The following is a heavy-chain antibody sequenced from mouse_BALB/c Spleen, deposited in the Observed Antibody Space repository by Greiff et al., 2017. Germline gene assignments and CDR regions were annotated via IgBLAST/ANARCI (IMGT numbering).Heavy chain of an antibody. Sequence: QVQLQQSGAELVRPGSSVKISCKASGFAFSSYWMNWVKQRPGQGLEWIGQIYPGDGDTNYNGKFKGKATLTADKSSSTAYMQLSSLTSEDSAVYFCARRVYGSAMDYWGQGTSVTVSS. CDR3: ARRVYGSAMDY. CDR1: GFAFSSYW. V-gene: IGHV1-80*01. J-gene: IGHJ4*01. D-gene: IGHD1-2*01. CDR2: IYPGDGDT.